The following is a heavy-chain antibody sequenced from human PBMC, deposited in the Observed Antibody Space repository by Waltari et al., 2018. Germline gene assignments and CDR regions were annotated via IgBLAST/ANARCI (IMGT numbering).Heavy chain of an antibody. CDR3: ARRPYNYGSGSYYNGEFDY. J-gene: IGHJ4*02. D-gene: IGHD3-10*01. CDR2: IYPGDADT. CDR1: GYSFTSYW. V-gene: IGHV5-51*03. Sequence: EVQLVQSGAEVKKPGESLKISCKGSGYSFTSYWIGWVRQMPGKGLEWMGIIYPGDADTRYSPSFQGQVTIAADKSISTADLQWSSLKASDTAMYYCARRPYNYGSGSYYNGEFDYWGQGTLVTVSS.